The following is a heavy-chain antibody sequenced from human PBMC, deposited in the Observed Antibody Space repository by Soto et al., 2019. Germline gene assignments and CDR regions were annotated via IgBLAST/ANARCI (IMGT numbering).Heavy chain of an antibody. CDR3: ARHPRQLVKVCWFDT. D-gene: IGHD6-6*01. J-gene: IGHJ5*02. Sequence: SETLSLTCTVSGGSISSSSYYWGWIRQPPGKGLEWIGSIYYSGGTYYNPSLKSRVTISVDTSKNEFSLKLSSVTAADTAVYYCARHPRQLVKVCWFDTWGQGTLVTVSS. V-gene: IGHV4-39*01. CDR2: IYYSGGT. CDR1: GGSISSSSYY.